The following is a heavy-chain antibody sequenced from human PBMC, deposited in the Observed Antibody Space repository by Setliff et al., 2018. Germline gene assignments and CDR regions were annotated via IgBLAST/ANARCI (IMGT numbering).Heavy chain of an antibody. CDR1: GGSISSSSYY. J-gene: IGHJ4*02. CDR3: ARSFSRREKFLLDY. Sequence: PSETLSLTCTVSGGSISSSSYYWGWIRQPPGKRLEWIGEIIHSGSTNYNPSLKSRVTISMDTSKNQFSLKVSSVTAADTAVYYCARSFSRREKFLLDYWGQGALVTVSS. CDR2: IIHSGST. V-gene: IGHV4-39*07.